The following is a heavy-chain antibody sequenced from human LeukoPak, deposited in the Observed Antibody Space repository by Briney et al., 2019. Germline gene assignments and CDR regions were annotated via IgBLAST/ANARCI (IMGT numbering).Heavy chain of an antibody. CDR3: ARDTYCGGDCYSFKADAFDI. V-gene: IGHV1-2*02. CDR2: INPNSGGT. CDR1: GYTFTGYY. Sequence: GASVKVSCKASGYTFTGYYMHWVRQAPGQGREWMGWINPNSGGTNYAQKFQGRVTMTRDTSISTAYMELSRLRSDDTAVYYCARDTYCGGDCYSFKADAFDIWGQGTMVTVSS. J-gene: IGHJ3*02. D-gene: IGHD2-21*02.